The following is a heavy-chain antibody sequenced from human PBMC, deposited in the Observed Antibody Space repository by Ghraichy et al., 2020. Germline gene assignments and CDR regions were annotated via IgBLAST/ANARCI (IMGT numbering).Heavy chain of an antibody. D-gene: IGHD1-26*01. Sequence: SQTLSLTCTVSGGSISSYYWSWIRQPPGKGLEWIGYIYYSGSTNYNPSLKSRVTISVDTSKNQFSLKLSSVTAADTAVYYCARASSGSYPRLDYWGQGTLVTVSS. CDR2: IYYSGST. V-gene: IGHV4-59*01. CDR3: ARASSGSYPRLDY. J-gene: IGHJ4*02. CDR1: GGSISSYY.